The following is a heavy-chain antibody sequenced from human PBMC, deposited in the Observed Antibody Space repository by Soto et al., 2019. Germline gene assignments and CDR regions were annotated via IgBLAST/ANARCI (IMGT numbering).Heavy chain of an antibody. CDR2: INHSGSS. CDR3: GIHNAPPSVGYYSDMDV. V-gene: IGHV4-34*01. D-gene: IGHD1-20*01. J-gene: IGHJ6*02. Sequence: SETLSLTCAVYGGSFSGYYWNWIRQPPGKGLEWIGEINHSGSSNYNPSLKSRVTISVDTSKNQFSLRLSSVTAADTAVYYCGIHNAPPSVGYYSDMDVWDQGTTFTLSS. CDR1: GGSFSGYY.